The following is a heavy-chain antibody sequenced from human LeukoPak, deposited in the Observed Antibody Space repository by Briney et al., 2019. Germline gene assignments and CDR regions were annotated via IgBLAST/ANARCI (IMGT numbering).Heavy chain of an antibody. V-gene: IGHV3-30*04. D-gene: IGHD3-10*01. J-gene: IGHJ4*02. CDR3: AKDKSVSADYYFDY. CDR1: GFTLSGYA. CDR2: ISTDGNDK. Sequence: GGSLRLSCAASGFTLSGYAMHWVRQAPGKGLEWLTVISTDGNDKHYADPVKGRFTVARDNSKNTLLLQMNNVRTEDTAVYYCAKDKSVSADYYFDYWGQGTLVTVSS.